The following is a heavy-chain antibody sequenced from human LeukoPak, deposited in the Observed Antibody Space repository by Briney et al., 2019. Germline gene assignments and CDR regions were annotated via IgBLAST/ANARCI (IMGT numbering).Heavy chain of an antibody. CDR3: ARPGGGLGYCSGGSCYFDY. V-gene: IGHV3-30*03. CDR1: GFTFSSYG. J-gene: IGHJ4*02. CDR2: ITYDVSDK. Sequence: GGSLRLSCAASGFTFSSYGMHWVRQAPGKGLEWVAVITYDVSDKYYADSVKGRFTISRDNSRNTLYLQMSSLRPEDTAVYYSARPGGGLGYCSGGSCYFDYWGQGTLVTVSS. D-gene: IGHD2-15*01.